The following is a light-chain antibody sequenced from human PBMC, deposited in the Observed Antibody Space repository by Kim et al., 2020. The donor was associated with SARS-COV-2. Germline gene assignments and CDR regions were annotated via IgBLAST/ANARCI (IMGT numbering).Light chain of an antibody. Sequence: EIVLTQSPGTLSLSPGERATLSCRASQSVSSSYLAWYQQKPGQAPRLLIYVASSRATGIPDRFSGSGSGTDFTLTISRLEPEDFAVYYCQQYGSSPGYTFGQGTKLEI. CDR3: QQYGSSPGYT. CDR1: QSVSSSY. CDR2: VAS. J-gene: IGKJ2*01. V-gene: IGKV3-20*01.